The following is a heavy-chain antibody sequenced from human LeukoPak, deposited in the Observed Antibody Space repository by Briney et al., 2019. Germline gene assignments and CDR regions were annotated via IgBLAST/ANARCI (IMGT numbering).Heavy chain of an antibody. V-gene: IGHV4-30-4*01. J-gene: IGHJ3*02. Sequence: PSQTLSLTCTVSGGSISSGDYYWSWIRQPPGKGLEWIGYIYYSGSTYYNPSLKSRVTISVDTSKNQFSLKLSSVTAADTAVYYCARDVWLGGYCAFDIWGQGTMVTVSS. CDR1: GGSISSGDYY. CDR2: IYYSGST. D-gene: IGHD3-10*01. CDR3: ARDVWLGGYCAFDI.